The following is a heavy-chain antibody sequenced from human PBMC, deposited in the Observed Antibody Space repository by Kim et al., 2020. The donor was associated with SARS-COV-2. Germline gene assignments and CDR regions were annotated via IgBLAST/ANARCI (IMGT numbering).Heavy chain of an antibody. V-gene: IGHV5-10-1*01. J-gene: IGHJ4*02. Sequence: NYSPSFQGHVTISADKSISTAYLQWSSLKASDTAMYYCASEGQQLTPFDYWGQGTLVTVSS. CDR3: ASEGQQLTPFDY. D-gene: IGHD6-13*01.